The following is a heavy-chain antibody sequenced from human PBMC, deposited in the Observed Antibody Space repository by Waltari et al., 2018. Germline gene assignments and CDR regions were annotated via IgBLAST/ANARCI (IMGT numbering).Heavy chain of an antibody. Sequence: QVQLQQWGAGLLKPSETLSLTCAVYGGSFSGYYWSWIRQPPGKGLEWIGEINHSGSTNYNPSLKSRVTISVDTSKNQFSLKLSSVTAADTAVYYCARLSLGHYDSSGYYGWGQGTLVTVSS. CDR1: GGSFSGYY. CDR3: ARLSLGHYDSSGYYG. J-gene: IGHJ4*02. D-gene: IGHD3-22*01. CDR2: INHSGST. V-gene: IGHV4-34*01.